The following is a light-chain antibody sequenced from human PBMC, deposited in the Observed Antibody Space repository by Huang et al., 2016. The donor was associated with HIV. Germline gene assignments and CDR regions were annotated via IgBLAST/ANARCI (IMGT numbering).Light chain of an antibody. CDR2: ATS. Sequence: SSLSAFVVDRVTISCRESQAIYNYLAWYQQKPGKVPKLLIYATSTLQSGVPSRFGGSGSATDFRLTISSLQPEDVATYYCQKYDNAPLTFGGGTTVEIK. J-gene: IGKJ4*01. CDR3: QKYDNAPLT. V-gene: IGKV1-27*01. CDR1: QAIYNY.